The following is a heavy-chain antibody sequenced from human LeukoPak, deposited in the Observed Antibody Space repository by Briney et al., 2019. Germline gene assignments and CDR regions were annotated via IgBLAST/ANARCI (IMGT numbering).Heavy chain of an antibody. D-gene: IGHD3-10*01. CDR3: ARDWVAGVPFGVFDI. CDR1: GFTLSSYW. V-gene: IGHV3-7*03. CDR2: IKEDGSEK. J-gene: IGHJ3*02. Sequence: GGSLRLSCAASGFTLSSYWMSWVRQAPGKGLEWVANIKEDGSEKYYVDSVKGRFTISRDNAKNSLYLHMNSLTAEDTAMYYCARDWVAGVPFGVFDIWGQGTMVSVSS.